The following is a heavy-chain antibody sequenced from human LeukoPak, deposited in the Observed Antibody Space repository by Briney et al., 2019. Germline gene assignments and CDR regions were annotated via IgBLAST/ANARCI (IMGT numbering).Heavy chain of an antibody. CDR1: GGSISSGSYY. Sequence: SETLSLTCTVSGGSISSGSYYWTWIRQPAGKGLEWIGRIYTSGSTNYNPSLKSRVTISVDTSKNQFSLQLNSVTAEDTAVYYCARARYYYDGSGYYHFDYWGQGTLVTVSS. CDR2: IYTSGST. D-gene: IGHD3-22*01. CDR3: ARARYYYDGSGYYHFDY. V-gene: IGHV4-61*02. J-gene: IGHJ4*02.